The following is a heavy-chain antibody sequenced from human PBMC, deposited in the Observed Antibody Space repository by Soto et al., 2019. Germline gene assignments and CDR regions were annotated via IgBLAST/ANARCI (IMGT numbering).Heavy chain of an antibody. D-gene: IGHD3-10*01. J-gene: IGHJ4*02. CDR1: GGSISSSSYY. CDR2: IYYSGST. CDR3: AKRATIVRGVIILSEIDY. V-gene: IGHV4-39*01. Sequence: SETLSLTCTVSGGSISSSSYYWGWIRQPPGKGLEWIGSIYYSGSTYYNPSLKSRVTISVDTSKNQFSLKLSSVTAADTAVYYCAKRATIVRGVIILSEIDYWGQGTLVTVSS.